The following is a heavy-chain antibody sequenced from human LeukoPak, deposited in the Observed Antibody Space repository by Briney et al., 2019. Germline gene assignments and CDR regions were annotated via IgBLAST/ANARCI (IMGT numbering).Heavy chain of an antibody. J-gene: IGHJ4*02. CDR1: GGSISSSSYY. CDR2: IYYSGST. Sequence: SETLSLTCTVSGGSISSSSYYWGWIRQPPGKGLEWIGSIYYSGSTYYNPSLKSRVTISVDKSKNQFSLKLSSVTAADTAVYYCARDGDSSGYYVDYWGQGTLVTVSS. V-gene: IGHV4-39*07. D-gene: IGHD3-22*01. CDR3: ARDGDSSGYYVDY.